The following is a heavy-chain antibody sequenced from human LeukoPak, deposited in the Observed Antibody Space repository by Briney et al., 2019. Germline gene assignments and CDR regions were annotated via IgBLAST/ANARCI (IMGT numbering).Heavy chain of an antibody. J-gene: IGHJ4*02. V-gene: IGHV4-4*02. Sequence: SGTLSLTCAVSGGSILTTNWWSWDRQPPGKGLEWIGEVHLSGTSNYNPSLKSRVSMDKSKNQLSLKLTSVTAADTAMYYCARESGAFSPFGFWGQGTLVTVSS. CDR2: VHLSGTS. D-gene: IGHD1-26*01. CDR1: GGSILTTNW. CDR3: ARESGAFSPFGF.